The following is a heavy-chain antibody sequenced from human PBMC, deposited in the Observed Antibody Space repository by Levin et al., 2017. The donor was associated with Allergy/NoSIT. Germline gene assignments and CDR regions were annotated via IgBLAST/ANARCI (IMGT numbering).Heavy chain of an antibody. CDR1: GGTFSSYA. Sequence: ASVKVSCKASGGTFSSYAISWVRQAPGQGLEWMGGIIPIFGTANYAQKFQGRVTITADESTSTAYMELSSLRSEDTAVYYCARILWAGEPNARDHFVALDYYYGMDVWGQGTTVTVSS. V-gene: IGHV1-69*13. D-gene: IGHD3/OR15-3a*01. CDR2: IIPIFGTA. J-gene: IGHJ6*02. CDR3: ARILWAGEPNARDHFVALDYYYGMDV.